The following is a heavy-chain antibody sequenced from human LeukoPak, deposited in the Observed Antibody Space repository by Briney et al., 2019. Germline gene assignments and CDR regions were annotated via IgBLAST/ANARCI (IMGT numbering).Heavy chain of an antibody. V-gene: IGHV3-23*01. Sequence: GGSLRLSCEASGFTFSSYAMSWVRQAPGKGLEWVSVISGNGGSTYYADSMKGRFTISRGNSKNTLYLQMNSLRAEDTAVYYCAKEAWIFGVVTRNVFDIWGQGTMVTVSS. J-gene: IGHJ3*02. CDR3: AKEAWIFGVVTRNVFDI. CDR1: GFTFSSYA. D-gene: IGHD3-3*01. CDR2: ISGNGGST.